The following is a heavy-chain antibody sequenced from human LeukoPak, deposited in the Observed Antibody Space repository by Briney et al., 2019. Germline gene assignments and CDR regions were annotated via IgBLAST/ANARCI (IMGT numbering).Heavy chain of an antibody. Sequence: SQTLSLTCTVSGGSISSSDYYWSWIRQPPGKGLEWIGYIYYSGSTSYNPSLKSRITISVDTSKNQFSLKLTSVTAADTAVYYCARGFDAHNAFDIWGQGTMVTVSS. CDR2: IYYSGST. V-gene: IGHV4-30-4*01. CDR1: GGSISSSDYY. D-gene: IGHD3-9*01. J-gene: IGHJ3*02. CDR3: ARGFDAHNAFDI.